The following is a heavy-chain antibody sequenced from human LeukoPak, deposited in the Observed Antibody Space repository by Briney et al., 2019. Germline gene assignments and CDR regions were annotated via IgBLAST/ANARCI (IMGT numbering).Heavy chain of an antibody. Sequence: GGSLRLSCAASGFTFSSYSMNWVRQAPGKGLEWVSSISSSSSYIYYADSVKGRFTISRDNSKNTLYLQMNSLRAEDTAVYYCAKDQVITFGGVLRGVLDYWGQGTLVTVSS. CDR1: GFTFSSYS. CDR3: AKDQVITFGGVLRGVLDY. V-gene: IGHV3-21*04. D-gene: IGHD3-16*01. CDR2: ISSSSSYI. J-gene: IGHJ4*02.